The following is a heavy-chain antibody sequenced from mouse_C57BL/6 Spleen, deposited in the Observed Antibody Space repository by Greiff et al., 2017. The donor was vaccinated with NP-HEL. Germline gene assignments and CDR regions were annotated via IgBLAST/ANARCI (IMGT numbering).Heavy chain of an antibody. Sequence: EVKLQQSGAELVKPGASVKLSCTASGFNITDYYMHWVKQRTEQGLEWIGRIDPEDGETKYAPKFKGKATITADTSSNTAYLQLSSLTSEDTAVYYCARKTTAPYYCFDYWGQGTTLTVSS. V-gene: IGHV14-2*01. D-gene: IGHD1-2*01. CDR2: IDPEDGET. J-gene: IGHJ2*01. CDR1: GFNITDYY. CDR3: ARKTTAPYYCFDY.